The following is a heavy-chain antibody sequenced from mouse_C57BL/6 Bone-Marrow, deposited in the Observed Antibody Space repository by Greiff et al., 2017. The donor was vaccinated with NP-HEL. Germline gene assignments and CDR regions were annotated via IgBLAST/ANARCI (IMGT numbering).Heavy chain of an antibody. J-gene: IGHJ2*01. CDR2: ISDGGSYT. CDR3: ARQLGQDY. D-gene: IGHD4-1*02. CDR1: GFTFSSYA. V-gene: IGHV5-4*01. Sequence: EVQLVESGGGLVKPGGSLKLSCAASGFTFSSYAMSWVRQTPEKRLEWVATISDGGSYTYYPDNVKGRFTISRDNAKNILYLQMSHLKAEDTAMYYCARQLGQDYWGQGTTLTVSS.